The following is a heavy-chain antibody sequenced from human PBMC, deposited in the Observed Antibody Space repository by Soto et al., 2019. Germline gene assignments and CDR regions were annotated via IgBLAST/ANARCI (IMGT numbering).Heavy chain of an antibody. J-gene: IGHJ6*02. Sequence: ASVKVSCKASGYTFTSYGMSWARQAPGKGLEWMGWISAYNGNTNYAQKLQGRVTMTTDTSTSTAYMELRSLRSDDTAVYYCARYKDYGDYAYYYYYYGMDVWGQGTTVTSP. V-gene: IGHV1-18*01. CDR1: GYTFTSYG. CDR2: ISAYNGNT. CDR3: ARYKDYGDYAYYYYYYGMDV. D-gene: IGHD4-17*01.